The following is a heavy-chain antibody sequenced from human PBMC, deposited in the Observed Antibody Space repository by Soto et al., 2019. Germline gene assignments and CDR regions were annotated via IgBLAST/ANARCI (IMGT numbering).Heavy chain of an antibody. D-gene: IGHD3-10*01. J-gene: IGHJ4*02. CDR1: GFTFGHSA. CDR2: ISGTGGAA. Sequence: GGSLRLSCAASGFTFGHSAMSWVRQAPGKGLEWVAAISGTGGAAYYADSVKGRFTISRDNSRNTLFLQMNSLRVDDTAIYHCAKPEEVVRGFDFWGLGSLVTVSS. CDR3: AKPEEVVRGFDF. V-gene: IGHV3-23*01.